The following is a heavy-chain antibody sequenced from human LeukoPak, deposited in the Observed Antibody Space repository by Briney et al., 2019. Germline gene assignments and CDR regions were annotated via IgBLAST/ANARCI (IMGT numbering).Heavy chain of an antibody. Sequence: GGSLRLSCAASGLTFRSYWIHWVRQAPGKGLVWVSRINSDGSSTKYADSVKGRFTISRDNAKNTLYLRMNSLRAEDTAVYYCARDLAAVGIDYWGQGTLVTVSS. D-gene: IGHD6-13*01. CDR1: GLTFRSYW. CDR3: ARDLAAVGIDY. CDR2: INSDGSST. J-gene: IGHJ4*02. V-gene: IGHV3-74*01.